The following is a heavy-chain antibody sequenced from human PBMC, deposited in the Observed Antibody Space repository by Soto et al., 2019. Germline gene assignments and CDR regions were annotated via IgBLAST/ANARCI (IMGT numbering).Heavy chain of an antibody. V-gene: IGHV5-51*01. CDR1: GYSFTSYW. CDR3: ARLRYYGSGSADYYYYGMDV. CDR2: IYPGDSDT. D-gene: IGHD3-10*01. Sequence: GESLKISCKGSGYSFTSYWIGWVRQMPGKCLEWMGIIYPGDSDTRYSPSFQGQVTISADKAISTAYLHWSSLKASDTAMYYCARLRYYGSGSADYYYYGMDVWGQGTTVTVSS. J-gene: IGHJ6*02.